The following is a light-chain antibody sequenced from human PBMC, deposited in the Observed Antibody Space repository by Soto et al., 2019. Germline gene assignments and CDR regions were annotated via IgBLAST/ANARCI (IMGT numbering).Light chain of an antibody. V-gene: IGKV3-20*01. J-gene: IGKJ4*01. CDR2: GTS. CDR1: QSVSNRY. CDR3: QQYGSSIT. Sequence: DIFFSPSPGSPSFFPGEKVTPSSRASQSVSNRYLAWYQHRPGQAPRLLIRGTSSRASGVPDRFSASGAGTDFILTISRVEPEDFAIYYCQQYGSSITFGGGTKVDIK.